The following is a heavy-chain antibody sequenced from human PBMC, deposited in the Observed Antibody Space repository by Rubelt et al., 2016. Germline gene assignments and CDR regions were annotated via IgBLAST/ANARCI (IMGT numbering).Heavy chain of an antibody. V-gene: IGHV1-8*01. CDR3: ARSYWDAFDI. Sequence: QVQLVQSGAEVKKPGASVKVSCKASGYTFTSYDINWVRQATGQGLEWMGWMNPNSGNTGYGRKFQGRVTMTRNTSISPAYMELSRLRSDDTAVYYCARSYWDAFDIWGQGTMVTVSS. CDR1: GYTFTSYD. CDR2: MNPNSGNT. J-gene: IGHJ3*02. D-gene: IGHD1-26*01.